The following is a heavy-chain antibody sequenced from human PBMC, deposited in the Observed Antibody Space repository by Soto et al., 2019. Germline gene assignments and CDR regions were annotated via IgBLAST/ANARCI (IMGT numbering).Heavy chain of an antibody. D-gene: IGHD2-2*01. Sequence: GGSLRISCAASGFTFSSYGMHWVRQAPGKGLEWVAVISYDGSNKYYADSVKGRFTISRDNSKNTLYLQMNSLRAEDTAVYYCAKGPPSYCISTSCSDIGGGYYYYGMDVWGQGTTVTVSS. J-gene: IGHJ6*02. V-gene: IGHV3-30*18. CDR3: AKGPPSYCISTSCSDIGGGYYYYGMDV. CDR1: GFTFSSYG. CDR2: ISYDGSNK.